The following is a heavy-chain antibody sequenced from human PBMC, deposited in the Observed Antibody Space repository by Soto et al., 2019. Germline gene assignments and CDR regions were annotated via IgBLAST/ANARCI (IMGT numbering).Heavy chain of an antibody. Sequence: ASVKVSCKTSGYTFTGHYMHWVRQAPGQGLEWMGWINPNSGGTNYAQKFQGRVTLTRDMSINTAYLDLSRLRSDDTAVYYCARDSYYDILTGYSRNAFDIWGQGTMVTVSS. D-gene: IGHD3-9*01. CDR1: GYTFTGHY. V-gene: IGHV1-2*02. CDR3: ARDSYYDILTGYSRNAFDI. CDR2: INPNSGGT. J-gene: IGHJ3*02.